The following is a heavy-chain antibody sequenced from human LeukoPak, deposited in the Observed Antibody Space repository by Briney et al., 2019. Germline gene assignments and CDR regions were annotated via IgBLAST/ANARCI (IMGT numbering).Heavy chain of an antibody. D-gene: IGHD3-16*01. CDR2: VYNSGGT. V-gene: IGHV4-30-4*01. J-gene: IGHJ1*01. CDR1: GDSISSGAYA. CDR3: ARYEYARSDNTGLRYFHH. Sequence: PSQTLSLTCTVSGDSISSGAYAWNWIRQSPGKGLEWIGYVYNSGGTHYNSSLKSRLSISADMSQNKFSLNLSSVTAADTAVYYCARYEYARSDNTGLRYFHHWGQGTLVTVSS.